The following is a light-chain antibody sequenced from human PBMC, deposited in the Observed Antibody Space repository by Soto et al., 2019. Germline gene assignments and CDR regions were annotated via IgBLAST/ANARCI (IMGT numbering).Light chain of an antibody. J-gene: IGKJ5*01. CDR3: QQYNNWPPTIT. CDR1: QSVSSY. CDR2: GAS. Sequence: EIVLTQSPATLSLSPGERATLSCRASQSVSSYLAWYQQKPGQAPRLLIYGASTRATGIPARFSGSGSGTEFTLTISSLQSEDFAVYYCQQYNNWPPTITFGQGTRLEI. V-gene: IGKV3-15*01.